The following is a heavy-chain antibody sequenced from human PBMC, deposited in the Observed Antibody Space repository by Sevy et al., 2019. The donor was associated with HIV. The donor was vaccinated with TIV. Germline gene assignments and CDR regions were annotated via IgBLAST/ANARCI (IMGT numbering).Heavy chain of an antibody. CDR3: ARVLGELQPYAFDI. CDR2: ISSSGSTI. CDR1: GFTFSDYY. D-gene: IGHD1-26*01. Sequence: GRSLRLSCAASGFTFSDYYMSWIRQAPGKGLEWVSYISSSGSTIYYADSVKGRFTISRDNAKNSLYLQMNSLRAEDTAVYYCARVLGELQPYAFDIWGQGTMVTVSS. J-gene: IGHJ3*02. V-gene: IGHV3-11*01.